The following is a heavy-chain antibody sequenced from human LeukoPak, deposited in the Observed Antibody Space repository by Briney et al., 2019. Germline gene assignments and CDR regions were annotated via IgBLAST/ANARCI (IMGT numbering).Heavy chain of an antibody. D-gene: IGHD2-2*01. V-gene: IGHV3-11*01. Sequence: GGSLRLSCAASGFTFSDYYMSWIRQAPGKGLEWVSYISSSGSTIYYADSVKGRFTISRDNAKNSLYLQMNSLRAEDTAVYYCARGQNYQLLFLERFRGDNWFDPWGQGTLVTVSS. J-gene: IGHJ5*02. CDR1: GFTFSDYY. CDR2: ISSSGSTI. CDR3: ARGQNYQLLFLERFRGDNWFDP.